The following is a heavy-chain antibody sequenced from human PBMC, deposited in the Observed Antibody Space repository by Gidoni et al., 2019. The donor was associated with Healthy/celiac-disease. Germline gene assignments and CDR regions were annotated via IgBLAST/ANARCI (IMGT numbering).Heavy chain of an antibody. CDR3: ARAGGPQVVPAAIKGRSAFDI. CDR2: INHSGST. CDR1: GGSFSGYY. Sequence: QVQLQPWGAGLLKPSETLSLTCAVYGGSFSGYYWSWIRQPPGKGLEWIGEINHSGSTNYNPSLKSRVTISVDTSKNQFSLKLSSVTAADTAVYYCARAGGPQVVPAAIKGRSAFDIWGQGTMVTVSS. V-gene: IGHV4-34*01. J-gene: IGHJ3*02. D-gene: IGHD2-2*02.